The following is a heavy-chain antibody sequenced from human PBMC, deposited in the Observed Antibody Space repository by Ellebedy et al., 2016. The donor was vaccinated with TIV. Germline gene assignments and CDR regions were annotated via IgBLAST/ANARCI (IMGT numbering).Heavy chain of an antibody. CDR1: EFTFSSYS. V-gene: IGHV3-21*01. J-gene: IGHJ6*02. D-gene: IGHD2-2*01. Sequence: GGSLRLSXAASEFTFSSYSMNWVRQAPGKGLEWVSSISSSSSYISYADSVKGRFTISRDNAKNSLYLQMNSLRAEDTAVYYCALGGSSTRHYTMDVWGQGTTVTVSS. CDR2: ISSSSSYI. CDR3: ALGGSSTRHYTMDV.